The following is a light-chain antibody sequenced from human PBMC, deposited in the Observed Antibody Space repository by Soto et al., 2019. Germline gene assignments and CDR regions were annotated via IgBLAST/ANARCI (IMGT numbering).Light chain of an antibody. Sequence: EIVLTQSPATLSLSPGERAPLSCRASQSVSSYLAWYQQKPGQAPRLLMYEASNRATGIPARFSGGGSGTDFTLTISSLEPEDFAVYYCQQRSNWPSITFGQGTRLEIK. CDR1: QSVSSY. CDR2: EAS. CDR3: QQRSNWPSIT. J-gene: IGKJ5*01. V-gene: IGKV3-11*01.